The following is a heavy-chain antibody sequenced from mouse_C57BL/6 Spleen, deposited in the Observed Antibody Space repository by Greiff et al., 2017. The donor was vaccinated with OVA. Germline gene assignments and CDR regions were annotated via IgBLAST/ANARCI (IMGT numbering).Heavy chain of an antibody. CDR3: ARALITTVVDYAMDY. V-gene: IGHV14-3*01. CDR1: GFNIKNTY. Sequence: VHVKQSVAELVRPGASVKLSCTASGFNIKNTYMHWVKQRPEQGLEWIGRIDPANGNTKYAPKFQGKATITADTSSNTAYLQLSSLTSEDTAIYYCARALITTVVDYAMDYWGQGTSGTGSS. J-gene: IGHJ4*01. D-gene: IGHD1-1*01. CDR2: IDPANGNT.